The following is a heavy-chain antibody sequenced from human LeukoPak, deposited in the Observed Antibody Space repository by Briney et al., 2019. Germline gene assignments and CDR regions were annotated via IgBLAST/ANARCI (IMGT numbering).Heavy chain of an antibody. CDR1: GYSISSGYY. J-gene: IGHJ5*01. CDR3: ARISKVYCSSISYLCYNWFDS. Sequence: SETLSLTCAVSGYSISSGYYWGWIRQPPGKGLEWIGSIHHSGSTYYNPSLKSRVTISIDTSKNQFSLKLSSVTAADTAVYYCARISKVYCSSISYLCYNWFDSWGQGTLVTVSS. CDR2: IHHSGST. V-gene: IGHV4-38-2*01. D-gene: IGHD2-2*01.